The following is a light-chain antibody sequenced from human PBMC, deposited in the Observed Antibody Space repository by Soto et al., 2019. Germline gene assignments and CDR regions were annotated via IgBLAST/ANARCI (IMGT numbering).Light chain of an antibody. V-gene: IGLV2-14*01. CDR1: SNDIGSYDY. J-gene: IGLJ1*01. CDR2: GVH. CDR3: TAFSANRVYL. Sequence: QSALTQPISVSGSPGQAITISCTGNSNDIGSYDYVCWYQQYPGKAPILLIHGVHNRSPGISGRFSASKSGLTASLTISGLQAEDEADYYCTAFSANRVYLFGPGTKLTVL.